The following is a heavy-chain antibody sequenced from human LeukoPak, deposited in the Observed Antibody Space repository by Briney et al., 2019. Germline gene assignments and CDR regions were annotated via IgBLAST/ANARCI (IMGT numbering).Heavy chain of an antibody. CDR1: GFTLSSYN. J-gene: IGHJ3*02. CDR3: ARDPGMTTIRAFDI. V-gene: IGHV3-21*01. CDR2: IGGGSTYI. Sequence: GGSLRLSCAASGFTLSSYNMNWVRQAPGKGLEWVSAIGGGSTYIYYADSLKGRFTISRDNAKNSVFLQMNSPRAEDTAVYYCARDPGMTTIRAFDIWGQGTRVTVSS. D-gene: IGHD4-11*01.